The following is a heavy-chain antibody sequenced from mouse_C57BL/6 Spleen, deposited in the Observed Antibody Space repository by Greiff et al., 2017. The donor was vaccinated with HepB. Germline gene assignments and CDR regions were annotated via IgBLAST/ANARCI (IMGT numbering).Heavy chain of an antibody. Sequence: QVQLQQSGAELVKPGASVKISCKASGYAFSSYWMNWVTQRPGKGLEWIGQIYPGDGDTNYNGKFKGKATLTADKSSSTADMQLSSLTSEDSAVYFCAREGGTRNFDYWGQGTTLTVSS. D-gene: IGHD4-1*01. CDR2: IYPGDGDT. V-gene: IGHV1-80*01. CDR1: GYAFSSYW. J-gene: IGHJ2*01. CDR3: AREGGTRNFDY.